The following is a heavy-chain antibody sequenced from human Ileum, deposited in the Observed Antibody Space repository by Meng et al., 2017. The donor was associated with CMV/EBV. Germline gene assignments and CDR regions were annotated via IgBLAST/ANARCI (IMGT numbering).Heavy chain of an antibody. CDR2: ISGSGGSS. CDR3: AKGRSPFWSGFNWFDP. Sequence: GGSLRLSCAASGFTFSSYAMSWVRQAPGKGLEWVSSISGSGGSSYYADSVKGRFTISRDNSKNTLYPQMNRLRAEDTAVYYCAKGRSPFWSGFNWFDPWGQGTLVTVSS. V-gene: IGHV3-23*01. J-gene: IGHJ5*02. CDR1: GFTFSSYA. D-gene: IGHD3-3*01.